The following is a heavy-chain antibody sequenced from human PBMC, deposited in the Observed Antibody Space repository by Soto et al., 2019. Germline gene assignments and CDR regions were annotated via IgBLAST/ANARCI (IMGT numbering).Heavy chain of an antibody. D-gene: IGHD1-7*01. J-gene: IGHJ3*02. CDR1: GFSFRSYA. Sequence: EVQLLESGGGLVQPGGSLRLSCAAPGFSFRSYAMNWVRQAPGKGLEWVSVISGSGGSTYYADSVKGRFTISRDSSKNTLYLQMNSLRAEDTAIYYCAKGNSWSPALVLDIWGQGTMVTVSS. CDR2: ISGSGGST. V-gene: IGHV3-23*01. CDR3: AKGNSWSPALVLDI.